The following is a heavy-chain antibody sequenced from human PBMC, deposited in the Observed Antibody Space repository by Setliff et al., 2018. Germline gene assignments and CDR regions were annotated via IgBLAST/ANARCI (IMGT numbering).Heavy chain of an antibody. J-gene: IGHJ6*03. V-gene: IGHV1-2*06. CDR1: GYTFTGYY. D-gene: IGHD3-10*01. CDR2: INPSSGAT. CDR3: AREVLYYYGSGSYYYMDV. Sequence: ASVKVSCKASGYTFTGYYMYWVRQAPGQGLEWMGRINPSSGATIYAQKFQGRVTMTSDTSISTAYMELGRLRSDDTAVYYCAREVLYYYGSGSYYYMDVWGKGTTVTVSS.